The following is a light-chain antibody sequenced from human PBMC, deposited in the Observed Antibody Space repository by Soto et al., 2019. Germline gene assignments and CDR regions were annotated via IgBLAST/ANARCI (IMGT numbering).Light chain of an antibody. CDR2: EVT. CDR1: SSDVGAYNY. CDR3: TAYVGNDIWV. J-gene: IGLJ3*02. V-gene: IGLV2-8*01. Sequence: QAVVTQPPSASGSPGQSVTISCTGTSSDVGAYNYVSWYQQYPGKAPKLMIYEVTKRPSGVPDRFSGSKSGNTASLTVSGLQAEDEAEYYCTAYVGNDIWVFGGGTKLTVL.